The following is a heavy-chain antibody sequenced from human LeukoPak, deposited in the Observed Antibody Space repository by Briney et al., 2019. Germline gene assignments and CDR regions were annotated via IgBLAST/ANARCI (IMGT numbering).Heavy chain of an antibody. J-gene: IGHJ3*02. CDR2: INPNSGGT. CDR3: AAMVRGHSDAFDI. V-gene: IGHV1-2*04. Sequence: ASVKVSCKASGYTFTGYYMHWVRQAPGQGLEWMGWINPNSGGTNYAQKFQGWVTMTRDTSISTAYMELSRLRSEDTAVYYCAAMVRGHSDAFDIWGQGTMVTVSS. D-gene: IGHD3-10*01. CDR1: GYTFTGYY.